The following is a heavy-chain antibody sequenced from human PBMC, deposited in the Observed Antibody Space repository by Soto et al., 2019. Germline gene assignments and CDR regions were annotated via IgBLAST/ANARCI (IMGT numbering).Heavy chain of an antibody. CDR2: MNPNSGNT. CDR1: GYTFTSYD. V-gene: IGHV1-8*01. CDR3: ARVGTGTTSDGDYYGMDG. Sequence: QVQLVQSGAEVKKPGASVKVSCKASGYTFTSYDINWVRQATGQGLEWMGWMNPNSGNTGYAQKFQGRVTMTRNTSISTAYMELSSLGSEDTAVYYCARVGTGTTSDGDYYGMDGWGQGNTVTVSS. D-gene: IGHD1-7*01. J-gene: IGHJ6*02.